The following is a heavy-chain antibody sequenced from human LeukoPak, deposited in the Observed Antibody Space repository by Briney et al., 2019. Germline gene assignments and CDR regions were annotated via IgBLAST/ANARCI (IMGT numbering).Heavy chain of an antibody. Sequence: GGSLRLSCAASGFTFSRYWMQWVRQAPGKGRVWVSHIVGDGSSTTYADSVKGRFTTSRDNAKNTLYLQMNGLRVEDTAVYYCVRDNFGVDYWGQGTLVTVSS. CDR1: GFTFSRYW. CDR2: IVGDGSST. CDR3: VRDNFGVDY. D-gene: IGHD3-16*01. V-gene: IGHV3-74*03. J-gene: IGHJ4*02.